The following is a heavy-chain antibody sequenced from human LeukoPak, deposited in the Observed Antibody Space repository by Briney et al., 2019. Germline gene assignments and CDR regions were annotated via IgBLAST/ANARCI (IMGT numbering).Heavy chain of an antibody. V-gene: IGHV4-39*01. J-gene: IGHJ5*02. D-gene: IGHD2-2*01. CDR3: ARAPKGGVPAAISYWFDP. Sequence: SETLSLTCTVSGGSISSSSYYWGWIRQPPGKGLEWIGSIYYSGSTYYNPSLKSRVTISVDTSKNQYSLKLSSVTAADTAVYFCARAPKGGVPAAISYWFDPWGQGTLVTVSS. CDR2: IYYSGST. CDR1: GGSISSSSYY.